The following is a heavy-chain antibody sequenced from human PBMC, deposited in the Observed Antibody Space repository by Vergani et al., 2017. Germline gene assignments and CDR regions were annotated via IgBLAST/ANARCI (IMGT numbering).Heavy chain of an antibody. CDR2: IIPILGIA. J-gene: IGHJ4*02. CDR3: ARGWSYYDSSVYYERPFDY. CDR1: GGTFSSYT. Sequence: QVQLVHSGAEVKKPGSSVKVSCKASGGTFSSYTISWVRQAPGQGLEWMGRIIPILGIANYAQKFQGRVTITAYNSTSTAYMELSSLRSEDTAVYYCARGWSYYDSSVYYERPFDYWGQGTLVTVSS. D-gene: IGHD3-22*01. V-gene: IGHV1-69*02.